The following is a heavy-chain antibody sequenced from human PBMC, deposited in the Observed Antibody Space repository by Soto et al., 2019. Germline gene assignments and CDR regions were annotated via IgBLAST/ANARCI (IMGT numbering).Heavy chain of an antibody. V-gene: IGHV3-66*01. CDR3: ARSPRGWNAVDAFDI. Sequence: GGSLRLSCAASGFTVSSNYMSWVRQAPGKGLEWVSVIYSGGSTYYADSVKGRVTISRDNSKNTLYLQMNSLRAEDTAVYYCARSPRGWNAVDAFDIWGQGTMVTVSS. CDR2: IYSGGST. D-gene: IGHD1-1*01. J-gene: IGHJ3*02. CDR1: GFTVSSNY.